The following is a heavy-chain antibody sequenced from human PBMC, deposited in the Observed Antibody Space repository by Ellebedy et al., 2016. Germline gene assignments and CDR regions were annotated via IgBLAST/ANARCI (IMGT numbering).Heavy chain of an antibody. J-gene: IGHJ5*02. V-gene: IGHV3-30-3*01. CDR2: ISYDGSNK. CDR1: GFTFSSYA. CDR3: ARGIGVGATCWFDP. D-gene: IGHD1-26*01. Sequence: GESLKISXAASGFTFSSYAMHWVRQAPGKGLEWVAVISYDGSNKYYADSVKGRFTISRDNSKNTLYLQMNSLRAEDTAVYYCARGIGVGATCWFDPWGQGTLVTVSS.